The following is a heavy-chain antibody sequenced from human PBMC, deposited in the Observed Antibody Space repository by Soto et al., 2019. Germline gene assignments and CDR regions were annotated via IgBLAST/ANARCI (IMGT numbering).Heavy chain of an antibody. J-gene: IGHJ4*02. CDR1: GFIFSYDW. D-gene: IGHD3-10*01. CDR3: ARDRRGEQHYFDF. V-gene: IGHV3-74*01. Sequence: EVQLVESGGGIVQPGGSLRLSCAASGFIFSYDWMHWVRQAPGGGLVWVSRINTDGSATTYADSVKGRFTISRDNSKDKLNLQMSRLRAEDTAVYDFARDRRGEQHYFDFWGQEILVTVFS. CDR2: INTDGSAT.